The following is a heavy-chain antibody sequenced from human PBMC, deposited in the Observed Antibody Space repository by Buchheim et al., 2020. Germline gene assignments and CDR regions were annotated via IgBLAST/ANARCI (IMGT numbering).Heavy chain of an antibody. CDR1: GGSISSHY. J-gene: IGHJ5*02. CDR3: ARSASRVNFVWGS. CDR2: IYYSGST. Sequence: QVQLQESGPGLVKPSETLSLTCTVSGGSISSHYWSWIRQPPGKGLEWIAYIYYSGSTDYNPSLKSRVTISVDTSKNQFSLTLNSVTAADTAVYYCARSASRVNFVWGSWSQGTL. V-gene: IGHV4-59*08. D-gene: IGHD3-16*01.